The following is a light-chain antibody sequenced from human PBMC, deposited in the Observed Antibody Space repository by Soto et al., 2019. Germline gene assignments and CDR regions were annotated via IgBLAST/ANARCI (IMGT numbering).Light chain of an antibody. J-gene: IGKJ5*01. V-gene: IGKV3-11*01. CDR1: QSVSIY. CDR2: AAS. CDR3: QQRSNWPPS. Sequence: EIVLTQSPATLSLSPGERATLSCRASQSVSIYLAWYQQKPGQAPRLLVYAASSKPTGIPARFSGSVSGTDFTLTISRRKPEDFAVYYCQQRSNWPPSFGQGTRREIK.